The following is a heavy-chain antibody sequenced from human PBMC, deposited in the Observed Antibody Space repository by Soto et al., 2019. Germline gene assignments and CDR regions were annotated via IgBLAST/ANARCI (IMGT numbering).Heavy chain of an antibody. CDR3: ARWPQPRYTADPYAVDV. CDR1: GGTFSSSG. CDR2: IVPSLDTT. D-gene: IGHD3-16*02. V-gene: IGHV1-69*11. Sequence: QVHLVQSGTEVKKPGSSVKVSGKASGGTFSSSGFSWVRQAHEQGLEWMGMIVPSLDTTNYAQKFQARVTITADEVTSTAYMELRSLRSEDTAVYYCARWPQPRYTADPYAVDVWGQGTRVIVSS. J-gene: IGHJ6*02.